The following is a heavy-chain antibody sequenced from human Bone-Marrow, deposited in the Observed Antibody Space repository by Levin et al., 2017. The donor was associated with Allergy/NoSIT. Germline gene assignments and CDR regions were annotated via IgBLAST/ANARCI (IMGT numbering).Heavy chain of an antibody. CDR1: GGSISSGDYY. V-gene: IGHV4-30-4*01. CDR3: ARAFGPVVVVPAAMEVRDAFDI. J-gene: IGHJ3*02. D-gene: IGHD2-2*01. Sequence: SETLSLTCTVSGGSISSGDYYWSWIRQPPGKGLEWIGYIYYSGSTYYNPSLKSRVTISVDTSKNQFSLKLSSVTAADTAVYYCARAFGPVVVVPAAMEVRDAFDIWGQGTMVTVSS. CDR2: IYYSGST.